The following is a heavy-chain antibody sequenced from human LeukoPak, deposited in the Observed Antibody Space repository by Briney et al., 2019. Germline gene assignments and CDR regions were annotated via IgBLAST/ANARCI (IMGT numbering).Heavy chain of an antibody. CDR3: AKAYAFVGANYFDY. CDR2: IGDTT. CDR1: GFTFSTYA. Sequence: GGSLRLSCAASGFTFSTYAMSWVRQAPGKGLEWVSAIGDTTYYADSVKGRFTISRDNSKNTLYLQMNNLRAEDAAIYYCAKAYAFVGANYFDYWGRGTLVTVSS. V-gene: IGHV3-23*01. D-gene: IGHD1-26*01. J-gene: IGHJ4*02.